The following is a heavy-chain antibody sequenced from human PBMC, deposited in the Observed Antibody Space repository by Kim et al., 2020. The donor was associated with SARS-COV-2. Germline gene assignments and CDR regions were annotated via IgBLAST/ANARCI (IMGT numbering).Heavy chain of an antibody. D-gene: IGHD2-2*01. CDR2: IYAGDSDT. J-gene: IGHJ3*02. CDR3: ARHYCTSTSCEIDAFDI. V-gene: IGHV5-51*01. CDR1: GYSFTNNW. Sequence: GESLKISCKGSGYSFTNNWIGWVRQMPGKGLEWMGIIYAGDSDTRYSPSFQGQVTISVDKSISTAFLQWSSRTASDTAMYYCARHYCTSTSCEIDAFDIWGQGTMVTVSS.